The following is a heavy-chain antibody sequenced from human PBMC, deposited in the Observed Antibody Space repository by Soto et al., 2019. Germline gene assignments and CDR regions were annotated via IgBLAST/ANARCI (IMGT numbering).Heavy chain of an antibody. CDR1: GFTFSSYA. V-gene: IGHV3-23*01. Sequence: LRLSCAASGFTFSSYAMSWVRQAPGKGLEWVSGISGSGGSTYCADSVKGRFTISRDNSKNTLYLQMNSLRAEDTAIYYCAKGPLSGGFFDWSAGSLVTVSS. CDR3: AKGPLSGGFFD. D-gene: IGHD3-16*01. J-gene: IGHJ4*02. CDR2: ISGSGGST.